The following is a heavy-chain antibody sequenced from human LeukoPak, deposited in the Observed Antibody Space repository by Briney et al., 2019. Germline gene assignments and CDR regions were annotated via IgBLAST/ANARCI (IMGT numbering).Heavy chain of an antibody. D-gene: IGHD2-15*01. CDR2: IIPILGIA. J-gene: IGHJ5*02. CDR1: GGTFSSYA. CDR3: ARGYCSGGSCYSPSNNWFDP. V-gene: IGHV1-69*04. Sequence: SVKVSCKASGGTFSSYAISWVRQAPGQGLEWMGRIIPILGIANYAQKFQGRVTITADKSTSTAYMELSSLRSEDTAMYYCARGYCSGGSCYSPSNNWFDPWGQGTLVTVSS.